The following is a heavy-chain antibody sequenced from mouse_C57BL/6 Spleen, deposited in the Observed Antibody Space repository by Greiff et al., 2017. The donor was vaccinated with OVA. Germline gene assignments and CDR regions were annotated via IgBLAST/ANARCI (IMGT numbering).Heavy chain of an antibody. CDR2: IDPSDSYT. Sequence: VQLQQPGAELVKPGASVKLSCKASGYTFTSYWMQWVKQRPGQGLEWIGEIDPSDSYTNYNQKFKGKATLTVDKSSSTAYMQLSSLTSEDSAVYYCAQRSYEAWFAYWGQGTLVTVSA. D-gene: IGHD1-1*01. V-gene: IGHV1-50*01. CDR1: GYTFTSYW. CDR3: AQRSYEAWFAY. J-gene: IGHJ3*01.